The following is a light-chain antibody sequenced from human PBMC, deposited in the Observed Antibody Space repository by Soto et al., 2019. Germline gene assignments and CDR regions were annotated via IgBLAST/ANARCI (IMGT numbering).Light chain of an antibody. J-gene: IGKJ4*01. CDR3: QQYRSSPPLT. CDR2: DAS. CDR1: QSVGSL. Sequence: EIVLTQSPGTLSLSPGERATLSFRASQSVGSLLAWYQQKPGQAPRLLIYDASSRATGIPDRFSGSGSGTDFTLTISRLEPDDFAVYYCQQYRSSPPLTFGGGTKVDI. V-gene: IGKV3-20*01.